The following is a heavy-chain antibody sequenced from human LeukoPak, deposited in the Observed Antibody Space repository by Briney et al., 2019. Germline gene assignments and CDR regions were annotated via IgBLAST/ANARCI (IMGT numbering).Heavy chain of an antibody. CDR2: INQGGSEK. CDR3: ARVFCSGGVCHSYFDY. J-gene: IGHJ4*02. CDR1: GFTFSSYW. D-gene: IGHD2-15*01. Sequence: GGSLRLSCAASGFTFSSYWMSWVRQAPGKGLEWVANINQGGSEKYYVDSVKGRFTISRDNAKNSLYLQMNSLRAEDTAVYYCARVFCSGGVCHSYFDYWGQGTLVTVSS. V-gene: IGHV3-7*02.